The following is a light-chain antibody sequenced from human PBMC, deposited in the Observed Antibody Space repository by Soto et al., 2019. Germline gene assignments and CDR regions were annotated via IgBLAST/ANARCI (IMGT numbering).Light chain of an antibody. J-gene: IGKJ1*01. CDR2: GAS. CDR1: QGVGRW. CDR3: QQYGSFPPT. V-gene: IGKV1D-16*01. Sequence: DVPLTQSPSSLSASVGDRVIITCRASQGVGRWLAWYQQKPEKAPKSLIYGASTLQSGVPSRFSGSGSGTQFTLTINNLQPEDVATYYCQQYGSFPPTFGRGTKVE.